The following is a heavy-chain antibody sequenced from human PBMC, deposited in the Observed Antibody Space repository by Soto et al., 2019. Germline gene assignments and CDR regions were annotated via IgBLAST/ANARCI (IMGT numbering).Heavy chain of an antibody. V-gene: IGHV4-30-4*01. Sequence: SETLSLTCNVSGGSISRDHYHWTWIRQPPGKGLEWIGYIHYSGSVLYNPSLQSRLTMSVDTSKNLVSLGLTSVTAADTAVYFCVREDDGGDRDYDGLGVWGPGSKVTVSS. CDR2: IHYSGSV. CDR1: GGSISRDHYH. J-gene: IGHJ6*02. D-gene: IGHD2-21*02. CDR3: VREDDGGDRDYDGLGV.